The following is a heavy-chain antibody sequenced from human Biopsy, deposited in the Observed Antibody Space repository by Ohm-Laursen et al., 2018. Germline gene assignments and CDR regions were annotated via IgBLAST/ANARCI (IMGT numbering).Heavy chain of an antibody. CDR3: AKDKGTFNFYYYGMDV. D-gene: IGHD2/OR15-2a*01. CDR2: ISYDGSKT. Sequence: SLRLSCAASGFTFNNYWMHWVRQAPGKGLEWVAAISYDGSKTDYGDSVKGRLNISRDNSKNTLDLQMSSLRVEDTAVYFCAKDKGTFNFYYYGMDVWGQGTTVTVSS. V-gene: IGHV3-30*18. J-gene: IGHJ6*02. CDR1: GFTFNNYW.